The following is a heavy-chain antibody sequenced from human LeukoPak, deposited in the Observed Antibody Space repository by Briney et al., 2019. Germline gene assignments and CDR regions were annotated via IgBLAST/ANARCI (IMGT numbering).Heavy chain of an antibody. D-gene: IGHD2-15*01. Sequence: ASVKVSCKASGYTFTSYDINWVRQATGQGLEWMGWMNPNSGNTDYAQKFQGRVSLTRNTSISTAYMELSSLRFEDTAMYYCARRTPRCGGSCYDAFDIWGQGTMVTVSS. CDR3: ARRTPRCGGSCYDAFDI. V-gene: IGHV1-8*01. CDR1: GYTFTSYD. J-gene: IGHJ3*02. CDR2: MNPNSGNT.